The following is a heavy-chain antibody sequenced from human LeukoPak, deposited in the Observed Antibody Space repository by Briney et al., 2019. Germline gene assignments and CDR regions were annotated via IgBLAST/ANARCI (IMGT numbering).Heavy chain of an antibody. CDR2: IRYDGNNK. CDR3: AKVARTKDTAMVRDWFDP. D-gene: IGHD5-18*01. Sequence: GGSLRLSCAASGFTFSSYDIQWVRQARGKALEWVASIRYDGNNKYYADSVKGRFTISRDNSKNTMVLQMNSLRAEDTAVYYCAKVARTKDTAMVRDWFDPWGQGTLVTVSS. V-gene: IGHV3-30*02. CDR1: GFTFSSYD. J-gene: IGHJ5*02.